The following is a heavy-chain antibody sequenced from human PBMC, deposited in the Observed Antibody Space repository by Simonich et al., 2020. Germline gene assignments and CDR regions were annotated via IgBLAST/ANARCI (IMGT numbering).Heavy chain of an antibody. CDR2: IRSSLSYI. V-gene: IGHV3-21*01. D-gene: IGHD6-13*01. Sequence: EVQLVESGGGLVKPGGSLILSCAASEFTFGSYSMNWVRQAPGKGMECVSSIRSSLSYIYYADSVKGRFTTSRDNAKNSLYLQMNSLRAEDTAVYYCARDAAGDYWGQGTLVTVSS. CDR1: EFTFGSYS. CDR3: ARDAAGDY. J-gene: IGHJ4*02.